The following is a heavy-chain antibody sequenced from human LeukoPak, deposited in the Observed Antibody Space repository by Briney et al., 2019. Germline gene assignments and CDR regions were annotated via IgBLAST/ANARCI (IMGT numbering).Heavy chain of an antibody. D-gene: IGHD3-9*01. V-gene: IGHV3-11*03. CDR2: ISSGRTYT. J-gene: IGHJ4*02. Sequence: GGSLRLSCEVSGFTFSDHYMSWIRQAPGKRLEWVSYISSGRTYTNYADSVEGRFTISRDNAKNSLYLQMNSLRAEDTAVYYCARQGGDILTGYLDYWGQGTLVTVSS. CDR1: GFTFSDHY. CDR3: ARQGGDILTGYLDY.